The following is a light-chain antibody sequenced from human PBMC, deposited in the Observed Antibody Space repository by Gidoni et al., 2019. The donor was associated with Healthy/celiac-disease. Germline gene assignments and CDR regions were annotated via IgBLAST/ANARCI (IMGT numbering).Light chain of an antibody. J-gene: IGKJ5*01. CDR1: QGISSY. V-gene: IGKV1-39*01. CDR3: QQSYSTPRT. Sequence: DIQMTQSPSSLSASVGDRVTITCRASQGISSYLNWYQQKPGKAPKLLIYAESSLQSGVPSRFSGSGSGTDFTLTISRLQAEDFGTYYCQQSYSTPRTFGQGTRLEIK. CDR2: AES.